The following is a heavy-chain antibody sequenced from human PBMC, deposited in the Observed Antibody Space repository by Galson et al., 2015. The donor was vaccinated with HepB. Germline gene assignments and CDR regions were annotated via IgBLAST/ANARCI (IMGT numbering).Heavy chain of an antibody. J-gene: IGHJ4*02. V-gene: IGHV1-69*02. CDR1: GGTFSSYT. Sequence: SVKVSCKASGGTFSSYTISWVRQAPGQGLEWMGRIIPILGIANYAQKFQGRVTITADKSTSTAYMELCSLRSEDTAVYYCAGGYSDTGFDYWGQGTLVTVSS. D-gene: IGHD5-12*01. CDR2: IIPILGIA. CDR3: AGGYSDTGFDY.